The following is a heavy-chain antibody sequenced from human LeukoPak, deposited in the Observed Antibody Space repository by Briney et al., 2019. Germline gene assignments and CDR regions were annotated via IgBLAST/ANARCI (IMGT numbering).Heavy chain of an antibody. CDR3: ARHTYYYDTDY. J-gene: IGHJ4*02. D-gene: IGHD3-22*01. CDR1: GGSISSYY. CDR2: IYYSGST. Sequence: SETLSLTCTVSGGSISSYYWSWIWQPPGKGLEWIGYIYYSGSTNYNPSLKSRVTISVDTSKNQFSLKLSSVTAADTAVYYCARHTYYYDTDYWGQGTLVTVSS. V-gene: IGHV4-59*08.